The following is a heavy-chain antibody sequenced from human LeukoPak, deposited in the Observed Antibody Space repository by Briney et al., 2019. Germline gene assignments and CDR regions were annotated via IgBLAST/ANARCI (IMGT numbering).Heavy chain of an antibody. Sequence: SETLSLTCAVYGGSFSGYYWTWLRQPPGKGPEGIGEISHSEGTHYNPSLKSRVTISEDTSKNQFFLNLNSVTAADTAVYYCARGMDAYKTGYWGQGTLVTVSS. D-gene: IGHD5-24*01. V-gene: IGHV4-34*01. CDR2: ISHSEGT. CDR3: ARGMDAYKTGY. CDR1: GGSFSGYY. J-gene: IGHJ4*02.